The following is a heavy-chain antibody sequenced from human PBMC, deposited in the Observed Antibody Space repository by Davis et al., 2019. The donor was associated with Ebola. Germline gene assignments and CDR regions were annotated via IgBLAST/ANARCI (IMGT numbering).Heavy chain of an antibody. D-gene: IGHD2-2*01. V-gene: IGHV3-11*01. J-gene: IGHJ6*02. CDR2: ISGSGNTL. Sequence: GGSLRLSCAASGFTFSAFYMTWVRQAPGKGLEWLSYISGSGNTLYYADSLRGRITVSRDNAENSLYLERNGLRADDTAVYYCARILCSRRTCLTKLGMDVWGQGTTVTVSS. CDR1: GFTFSAFY. CDR3: ARILCSRRTCLTKLGMDV.